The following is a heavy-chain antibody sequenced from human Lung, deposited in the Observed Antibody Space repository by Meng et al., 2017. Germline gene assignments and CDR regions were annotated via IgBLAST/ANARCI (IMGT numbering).Heavy chain of an antibody. CDR3: ARERGTSDY. CDR1: GVTFSSYS. D-gene: IGHD1-7*01. J-gene: IGHJ4*02. CDR2: ISSSSYI. V-gene: IGHV3-21*01. Sequence: DVQLVGSGGGLVKPAGSLRLSCAASGVTFSSYSMNWVRQAPGKGLEWVSSISSSSYIYYADSVKGRFTISRDNAKNSLYLQMNSLRAEDTAVYYCARERGTSDYWGQGTLVTVSS.